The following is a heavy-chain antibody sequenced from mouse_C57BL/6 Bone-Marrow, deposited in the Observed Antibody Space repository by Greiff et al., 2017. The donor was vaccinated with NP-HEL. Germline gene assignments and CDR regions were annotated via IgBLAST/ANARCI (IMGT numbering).Heavy chain of an antibody. Sequence: EVQLQESGPGLVKPSQSLSLTCSVTGYSITSGYYWNWIRQFPGNKLEWMGYISYDGSNNYNPSLKNRISITRDTSKNQFFLKLNSVTTEDTATYYCARAPYTWFAYWGQGTLVTVSA. V-gene: IGHV3-6*01. CDR1: GYSITSGYY. CDR3: ARAPYTWFAY. CDR2: ISYDGSN. J-gene: IGHJ3*01.